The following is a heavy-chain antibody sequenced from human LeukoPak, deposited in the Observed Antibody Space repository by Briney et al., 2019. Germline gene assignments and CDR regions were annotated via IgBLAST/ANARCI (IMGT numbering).Heavy chain of an antibody. J-gene: IGHJ4*02. CDR3: AKDILTGYYTAFDY. CDR2: VSGSGDST. D-gene: IGHD3-9*01. V-gene: IGHV3-23*01. Sequence: GGSLRLSCAASGFTFSSYAMSWVRQAPGKGLEWVSAVSGSGDSTYYADSVKGRFTISRDNSKNTLYLQMNSLRAEDTAVYYCAKDILTGYYTAFDYWGQGTLVTVSS. CDR1: GFTFSSYA.